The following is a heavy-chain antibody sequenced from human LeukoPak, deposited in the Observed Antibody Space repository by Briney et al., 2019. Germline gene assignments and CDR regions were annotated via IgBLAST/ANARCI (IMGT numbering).Heavy chain of an antibody. CDR1: GFTISSYC. V-gene: IGHV3-7*01. J-gene: IGHJ5*02. Sequence: PGGSLRLPCTASGFTISSYCMSWVRQAPGKGLEWVANIKQDGSEKYYMDSVKGRFTISRDNAKNSLYLQMNSLRAEDTAVYYCARDDCSSISCYHNWFDPWGQGTLVTVSS. CDR3: ARDDCSSISCYHNWFDP. D-gene: IGHD2-2*01. CDR2: IKQDGSEK.